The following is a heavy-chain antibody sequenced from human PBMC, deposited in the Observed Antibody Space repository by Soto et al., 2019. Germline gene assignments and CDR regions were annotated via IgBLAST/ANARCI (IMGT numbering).Heavy chain of an antibody. CDR2: INGNGDST. Sequence: EVQLVESGGGLVQPGGSLRLSCAASGFTFSGYSMHWVRQAPGKGLEYVSAINGNGDSTYYANSVKDRFTISRDNSKNTLYLQMRSLRADDMAVYFCVRVGSGYDFWGQGTLVTVSS. D-gene: IGHD1-26*01. CDR1: GFTFSGYS. CDR3: VRVGSGYDF. J-gene: IGHJ4*02. V-gene: IGHV3-64*01.